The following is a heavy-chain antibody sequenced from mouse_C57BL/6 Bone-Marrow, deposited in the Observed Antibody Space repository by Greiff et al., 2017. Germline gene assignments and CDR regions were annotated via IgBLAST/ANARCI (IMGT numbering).Heavy chain of an antibody. CDR3: AKQLRPRYYAMDY. J-gene: IGHJ4*01. D-gene: IGHD3-2*02. CDR2: INPSSGYT. Sequence: QVQLKQSGAELAKPGASVKLSCKASGYTFTSYWMHWVKQRPGQGLEWIGYINPSSGYTKYNQKFKDKATLTADKSSSTAYMQRSSLTYEDSAVYYCAKQLRPRYYAMDYWGQGTSVTVSS. V-gene: IGHV1-7*01. CDR1: GYTFTSYW.